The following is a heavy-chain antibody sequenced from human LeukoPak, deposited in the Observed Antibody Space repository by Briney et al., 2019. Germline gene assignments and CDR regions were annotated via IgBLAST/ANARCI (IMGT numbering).Heavy chain of an antibody. CDR2: INRDGSQK. J-gene: IGHJ6*03. CDR1: GFSLSAYW. Sequence: GGSLRLSCAASGFSLSAYWMTWVRQAPGKGLEWVANINRDGSQKNHVDSVKGRFTISRDNAKNSLYLQMNSLRAEDTAVYYCARDTSAGDYDFWSGSPYYMDVWGKGTTVTVSS. V-gene: IGHV3-7*01. CDR3: ARDTSAGDYDFWSGSPYYMDV. D-gene: IGHD3-3*01.